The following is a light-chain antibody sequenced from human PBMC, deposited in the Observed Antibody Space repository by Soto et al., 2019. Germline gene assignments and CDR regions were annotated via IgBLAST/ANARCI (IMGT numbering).Light chain of an antibody. CDR3: QQRQYWPPIT. J-gene: IGKJ5*01. CDR2: DTS. V-gene: IGKV3-11*01. CDR1: QSVSSY. Sequence: VLTQSPATLSLSPGERATLSCRASQSVSSYLAWYQQKPGQAPRLLIYDTSNRATGVPVRFSGSGSGTDFTLTISSLEPEDCAIYYCQQRQYWPPITFGQGTRLEIK.